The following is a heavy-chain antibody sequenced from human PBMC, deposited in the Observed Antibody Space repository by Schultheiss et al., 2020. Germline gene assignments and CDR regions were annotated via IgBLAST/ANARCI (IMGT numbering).Heavy chain of an antibody. Sequence: GGSLRLSCAASGFTFSSYSMNWVRQAPGKGLEWVSYISNSGGTIYYADSVKGRFTISRDNSKNTLYLQMNSLRAEDTAVYYCARGGSGCPGDYWGQGALVTVSS. CDR1: GFTFSSYS. V-gene: IGHV3-48*01. J-gene: IGHJ4*02. CDR3: ARGGSGCPGDY. D-gene: IGHD6-19*01. CDR2: ISNSGGTI.